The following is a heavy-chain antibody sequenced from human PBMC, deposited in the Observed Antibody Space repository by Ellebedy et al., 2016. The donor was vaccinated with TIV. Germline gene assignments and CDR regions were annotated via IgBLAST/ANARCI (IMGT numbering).Heavy chain of an antibody. CDR3: ARGSDTVYYFDY. CDR2: ISSSSSTI. V-gene: IGHV3-48*02. J-gene: IGHJ4*02. CDR1: GFTFSSYS. D-gene: IGHD4-17*01. Sequence: PGGSLRLSCAASGFTFSSYSMNWVRQAPGKGLEWVSYISSSSSTIYYADSVKGRLTISRDNAKNSLYLQMNRLRDEDTAVYYCARGSDTVYYFDYWGQGTLVTVSS.